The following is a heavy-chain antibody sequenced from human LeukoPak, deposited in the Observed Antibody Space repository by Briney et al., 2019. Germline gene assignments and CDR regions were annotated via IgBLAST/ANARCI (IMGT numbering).Heavy chain of an antibody. CDR1: GGSISSYY. J-gene: IGHJ4*02. Sequence: SETLSLTCTVSGGSISSYYWSWIRQPPGKGLEWIGSIHNNGNTDYNRSLKSRITISVDTSKNQFSLKLSSVTAEDTAVCYCARGRITIFGVVIPHFDYWGQGTLVTVSS. CDR2: IHNNGNT. V-gene: IGHV4-59*01. CDR3: ARGRITIFGVVIPHFDY. D-gene: IGHD3-3*01.